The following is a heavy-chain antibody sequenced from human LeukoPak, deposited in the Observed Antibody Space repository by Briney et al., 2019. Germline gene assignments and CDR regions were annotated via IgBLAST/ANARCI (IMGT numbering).Heavy chain of an antibody. CDR3: ARRPRGNYKAWFDP. J-gene: IGHJ5*02. Sequence: SETLSLTCTVSGGSISSSSYYWGWIRQSPGKGLEWIGSIYYSGSTYYNPSLKSRVTISVDTSKNQFSLKVRSVTATDTAVYYCARRPRGNYKAWFDPWGQGTLVTVSS. CDR2: IYYSGST. CDR1: GGSISSSSYY. D-gene: IGHD4-11*01. V-gene: IGHV4-39*01.